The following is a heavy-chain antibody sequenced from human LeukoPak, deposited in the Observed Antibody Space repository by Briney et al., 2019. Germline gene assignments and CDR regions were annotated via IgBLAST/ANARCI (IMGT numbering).Heavy chain of an antibody. CDR2: ISYSGNT. CDR3: ARPYYYDSRIDP. J-gene: IGHJ5*02. Sequence: SETLSLTRTVSGGSINNNTSYWAWIRQPPGKRLEWIGTISYSGNTYYNPSLKSRVTMSADTSKNQLSLKLSSVTAADTAVYYCARPYYYDSRIDPWGQGILVTVSS. V-gene: IGHV4-39*07. CDR1: GGSINNNTSY. D-gene: IGHD3-22*01.